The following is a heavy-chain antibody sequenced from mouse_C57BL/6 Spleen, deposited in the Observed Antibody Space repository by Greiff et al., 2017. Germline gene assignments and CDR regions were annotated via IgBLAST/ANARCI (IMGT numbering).Heavy chain of an antibody. Sequence: EVKLEESGPGLVKPSQSLSLTCSVTGYSITSGYYWNWIRQFPGNKLEGMGYISYDGSNNYNPSLKNRISITRDTSKNQFFLKLNSVTTEDTATYYCARYYYGREGYFDVWGTGTTVTVSS. CDR1: GYSITSGYY. D-gene: IGHD1-1*01. J-gene: IGHJ1*03. CDR3: ARYYYGREGYFDV. CDR2: ISYDGSN. V-gene: IGHV3-6*01.